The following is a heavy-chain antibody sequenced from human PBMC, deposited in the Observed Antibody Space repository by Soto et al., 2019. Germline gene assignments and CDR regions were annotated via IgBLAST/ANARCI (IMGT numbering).Heavy chain of an antibody. Sequence: QVQLQESGPGLVKPSETLSLTCTVSGGSISSYYWSWIRQPPGKGLEWIGYIYYSGSTNYNPSLKSRVTISVDTSKNQFSLKLSSVTAADTAVYYCARVTRQEDLLLWFGELPGRGYYYYYYYMDVWGKGTTVTVSS. CDR3: ARVTRQEDLLLWFGELPGRGYYYYYYYMDV. CDR2: IYYSGST. J-gene: IGHJ6*03. V-gene: IGHV4-59*01. D-gene: IGHD3-10*01. CDR1: GGSISSYY.